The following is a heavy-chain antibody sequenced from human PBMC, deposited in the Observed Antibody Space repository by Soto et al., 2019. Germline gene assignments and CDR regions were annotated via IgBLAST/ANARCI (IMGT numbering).Heavy chain of an antibody. CDR1: GFTFSRYA. V-gene: IGHV3-30-3*01. CDR3: ARAESSSWHNFDY. D-gene: IGHD6-13*01. CDR2: ISYDGSNK. Sequence: QVQLVESGGGVVQPGRSLRLSCAASGFTFSRYAMHWVRQAPGKGLERVAVISYDGSNKYYADSVKGRFTISRDNFKNTLYLQMNSLRAEDTAVYYCARAESSSWHNFDYWGQGTLVTVSS. J-gene: IGHJ4*02.